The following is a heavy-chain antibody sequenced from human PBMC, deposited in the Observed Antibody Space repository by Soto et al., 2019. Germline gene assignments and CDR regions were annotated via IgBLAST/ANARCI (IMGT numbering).Heavy chain of an antibody. J-gene: IGHJ6*02. CDR2: IYHSGGA. Sequence: SETLSLTCTVSGDSITSGGYYWSWLRQPPGKGLEWIGYIYHSGGASYNPSLRGRAVISIDTSKNQFSLRLNAVTAADTATYYCARDYYGAGSQYYYYGMEVWGQGIPVTVSS. CDR1: GDSITSGGYY. D-gene: IGHD3-10*01. CDR3: ARDYYGAGSQYYYYGMEV. V-gene: IGHV4-31*03.